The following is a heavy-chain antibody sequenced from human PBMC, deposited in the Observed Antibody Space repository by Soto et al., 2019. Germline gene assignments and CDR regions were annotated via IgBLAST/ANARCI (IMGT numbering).Heavy chain of an antibody. CDR2: ISAYNGNT. V-gene: IGHV1-18*01. CDR3: ARVLSIAVVIPNFDL. Sequence: ASVKVSCKASGYTFTSYGISWVRQAPGQGLKWMGWISAYNGNTNYAQKLQGRVTMTTDTSTSTAYMELRSLRSDDTAVYYCARVLSIAVVIPNFDLWGRGTLVTVPS. D-gene: IGHD2-21*01. J-gene: IGHJ2*01. CDR1: GYTFTSYG.